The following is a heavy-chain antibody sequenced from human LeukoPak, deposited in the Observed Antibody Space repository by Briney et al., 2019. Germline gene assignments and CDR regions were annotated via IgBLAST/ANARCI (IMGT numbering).Heavy chain of an antibody. J-gene: IGHJ4*02. V-gene: IGHV3-30-3*01. CDR3: ARAGHPTVVTNDY. D-gene: IGHD4-23*01. CDR1: GFTFSSYA. Sequence: GGSLRLSCAASGFTFSSYAMHWVRQAPGKGLEWVAVISYDGSNKYYADSVKGRFTISRDNSKNTLYLQMNSLRAEDTAVYYCARAGHPTVVTNDYWGQGTLVTVSS. CDR2: ISYDGSNK.